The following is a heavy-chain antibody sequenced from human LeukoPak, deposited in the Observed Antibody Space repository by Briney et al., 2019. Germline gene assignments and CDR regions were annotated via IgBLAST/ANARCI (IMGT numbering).Heavy chain of an antibody. CDR3: ASPIVVVPAAIFHFDY. J-gene: IGHJ4*02. CDR1: GGSISSSSYY. V-gene: IGHV4-39*01. Sequence: SETLSLTCTVSGGSISSSSYYWGWIRQPPGKGLEWIGSIYYIGSTYYNPSLKSRVTISVDTSKNQFSLKLSFVTAADTAVYYCASPIVVVPAAIFHFDYWGQGTLVTASS. CDR2: IYYIGST. D-gene: IGHD2-2*02.